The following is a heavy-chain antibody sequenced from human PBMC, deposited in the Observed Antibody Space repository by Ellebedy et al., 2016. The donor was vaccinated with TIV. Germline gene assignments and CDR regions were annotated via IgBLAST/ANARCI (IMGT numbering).Heavy chain of an antibody. CDR2: IYPGDSDT. CDR3: ARRRYYDSSGYYYDDAFDI. D-gene: IGHD3-22*01. V-gene: IGHV5-51*01. Sequence: GESLKISXKGSGYSFTSYWIGWVRQMPGKGLEWMGIIYPGDSDTRYSPSFQGQVTISADKSISTAYLQWSSLKASDTAMYYCARRRYYDSSGYYYDDAFDIWGQGTMVTVSS. CDR1: GYSFTSYW. J-gene: IGHJ3*02.